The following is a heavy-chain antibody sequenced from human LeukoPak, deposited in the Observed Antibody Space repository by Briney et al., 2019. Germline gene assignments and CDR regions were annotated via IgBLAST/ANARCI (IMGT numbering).Heavy chain of an antibody. Sequence: SQTLSLTCTVAGGSISSGDYYWSWIRQPPGKGLAWIGYIYYSGSTYYNPSLKSRVTISVDTSKNQFSLKLSSVTAADTAVYYCASTPKGAYYDFWSGYGNPPPFDYWGQGTLVTVSS. CDR1: GGSISSGDYY. CDR2: IYYSGST. D-gene: IGHD3-3*01. V-gene: IGHV4-30-4*08. CDR3: ASTPKGAYYDFWSGYGNPPPFDY. J-gene: IGHJ4*02.